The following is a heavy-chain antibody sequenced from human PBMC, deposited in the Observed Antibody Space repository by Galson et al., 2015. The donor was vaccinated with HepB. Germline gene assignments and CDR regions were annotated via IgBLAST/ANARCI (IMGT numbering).Heavy chain of an antibody. Sequence: SLRLSCAASGFTFSYYNMDWVRQAPGKGLEWVSYISSTSSAIYYAASVKGRFTISRDNAKNSLYLQMNSLRDEDTAIYYCARDNMVAGAVDIWGQGTMVAVSS. CDR1: GFTFSYYN. CDR2: ISSTSSAI. CDR3: ARDNMVAGAVDI. J-gene: IGHJ3*02. V-gene: IGHV3-48*02. D-gene: IGHD5-12*01.